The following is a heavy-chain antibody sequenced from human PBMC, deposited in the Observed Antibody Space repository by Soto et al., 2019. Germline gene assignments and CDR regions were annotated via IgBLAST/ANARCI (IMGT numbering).Heavy chain of an antibody. V-gene: IGHV4-59*01. CDR2: VYCTGST. Sequence: SETLSLTCSVSGGSISGSYWSWIRQSPGKGLEWLGYVYCTGSTNYSPSLRSRVSISVDTSKNEFSLRLSSVTAADTAVYFCARSVAVPGAHIDYWGQGTQVTVSS. D-gene: IGHD6-13*01. CDR1: GGSISGSY. J-gene: IGHJ4*02. CDR3: ARSVAVPGAHIDY.